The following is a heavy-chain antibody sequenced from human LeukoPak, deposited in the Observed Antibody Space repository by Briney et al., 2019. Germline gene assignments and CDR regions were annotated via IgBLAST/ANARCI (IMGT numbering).Heavy chain of an antibody. CDR3: AREMYSSSWHFDY. CDR2: IYYSGST. D-gene: IGHD6-13*01. J-gene: IGHJ4*02. V-gene: IGHV4-31*03. CDR1: GGPISSGGYY. Sequence: SETLSLTCTVSGGPISSGGYYWGWIRQHPGKGLEWIGYIYYSGSTYYNPSLKSRVTISVDTSKNQFSLKLSSVTAADTAVYYCAREMYSSSWHFDYWGQGTLVTVSS.